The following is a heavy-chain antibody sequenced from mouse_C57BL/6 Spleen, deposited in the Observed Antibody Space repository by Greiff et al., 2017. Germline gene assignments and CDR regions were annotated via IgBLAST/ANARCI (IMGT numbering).Heavy chain of an antibody. Sequence: LMESGGGLVKPGGSLKLSCAASGFTFSSYAMSWVRQTPEKRLEWVATISDGGSYTYYPDNVKGRFTISRDNAKNNLYLQMSHLKSEDTAMYYCARRLIYFDYWGQGTTLTVSS. V-gene: IGHV5-4*03. J-gene: IGHJ2*01. CDR1: GFTFSSYA. CDR3: ARRLIYFDY. CDR2: ISDGGSYT.